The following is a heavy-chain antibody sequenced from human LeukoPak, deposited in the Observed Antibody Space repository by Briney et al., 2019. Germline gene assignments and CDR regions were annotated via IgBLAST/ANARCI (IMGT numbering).Heavy chain of an antibody. D-gene: IGHD4-11*01. CDR1: GGTISSYY. Sequence: SETLSLTCTVSGGTISSYYWSWIRQPPGKGLEWIGYIYYSGSTNYNPSLKGRVTISVDTSKNQFSLKLSSVTAADTAVYYCARGRYRLDYWGQGTLVTVPS. CDR3: ARGRYRLDY. CDR2: IYYSGST. J-gene: IGHJ4*02. V-gene: IGHV4-59*01.